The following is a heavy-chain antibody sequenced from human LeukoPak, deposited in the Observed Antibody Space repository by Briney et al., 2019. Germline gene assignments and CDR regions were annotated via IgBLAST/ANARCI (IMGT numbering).Heavy chain of an antibody. V-gene: IGHV3-30*18. Sequence: GGSLRLSCAASGFTFSSYGMHWIRQAPGRGLEWVAVISDDGSNKNYADSVKGRFSISRDNSKNTLFMQMNSLRAEDTAVYYCAKRSDDILTGLKYNGMDVWGQGTTVTVSS. D-gene: IGHD3-9*01. CDR2: ISDDGSNK. CDR3: AKRSDDILTGLKYNGMDV. J-gene: IGHJ6*02. CDR1: GFTFSSYG.